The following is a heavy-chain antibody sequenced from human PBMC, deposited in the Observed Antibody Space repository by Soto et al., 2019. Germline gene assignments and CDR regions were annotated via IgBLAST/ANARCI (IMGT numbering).Heavy chain of an antibody. CDR2: ISASGDST. J-gene: IGHJ1*01. CDR1: GLTFCTRG. Sequence: GGSLRLSCSASGLTFCTRGMSWFRQAPGKGLEWVSTISASGDSTYYADSVKGRFTIARDNSKHTLYLQTNSLRVDDTAVYYCASDRTYSDTSVRSFAQEYFQHWGRGTLVTVSS. CDR3: ASDRTYSDTSVRSFAQEYFQH. V-gene: IGHV3-23*01. D-gene: IGHD3-22*01.